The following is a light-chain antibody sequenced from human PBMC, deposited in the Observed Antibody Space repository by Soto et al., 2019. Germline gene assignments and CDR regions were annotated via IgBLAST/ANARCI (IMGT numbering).Light chain of an antibody. V-gene: IGKV3-20*01. J-gene: IGKJ5*01. CDR3: QQSGYSPIT. CDR1: QSVSSGR. CDR2: GAS. Sequence: IVLTQSPGTLSLSPGQRATLSCRASQSVSSGRLAWYQQRRGQAPRLLMFGASSRATGIPDRFSGSGSGTDFTLTIYRLEPEDFAVYYCQQSGYSPITFGQGTRLEIK.